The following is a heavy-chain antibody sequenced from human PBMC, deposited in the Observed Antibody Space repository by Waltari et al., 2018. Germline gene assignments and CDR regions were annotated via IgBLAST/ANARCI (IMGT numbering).Heavy chain of an antibody. CDR1: GFSLSVFS. Sequence: LVESGGGVVQPGRSLRLSCSDSGFSLSVFSMPWVRQGPGKGLVWVAVQPYVGSTAYYADCVQGRLTMSRDSSKKTVYLLMDNLGAVATAVYFCARDPHDLWSGSNWFDPWGQGTLVTVSS. CDR3: ARDPHDLWSGSNWFDP. CDR2: QPYVGSTA. V-gene: IGHV3-30*04. J-gene: IGHJ5*02. D-gene: IGHD3-3*01.